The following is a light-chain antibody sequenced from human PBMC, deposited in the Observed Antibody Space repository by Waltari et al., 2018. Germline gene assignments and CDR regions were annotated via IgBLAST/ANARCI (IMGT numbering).Light chain of an antibody. Sequence: DIQMTQSPSSLSASVGDRVTITCRASQSISSYLNWYQQKPGKAPMLLIYAASRLQSGVPSRFRGSVSGTDFTLAISSLHPQDFASYYCQQSYSTLGITFGPGTEVDIK. CDR2: AAS. CDR3: QQSYSTLGIT. V-gene: IGKV1-39*01. J-gene: IGKJ3*01. CDR1: QSISSY.